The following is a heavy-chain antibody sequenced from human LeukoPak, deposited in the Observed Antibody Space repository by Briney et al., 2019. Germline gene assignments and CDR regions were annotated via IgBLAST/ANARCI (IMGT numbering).Heavy chain of an antibody. Sequence: EGSLRLSCAASGFTFSSYWMSWVRQAPGKGLEWVANIKQDGSEKYYVDSVKGRFTISRDNAKNSLYLQMNSLRAEDTAVYYCARVVRCSSTSCYRDYYYMDVWGKGTTVTVSS. CDR2: IKQDGSEK. D-gene: IGHD2-2*02. CDR3: ARVVRCSSTSCYRDYYYMDV. V-gene: IGHV3-7*01. CDR1: GFTFSSYW. J-gene: IGHJ6*03.